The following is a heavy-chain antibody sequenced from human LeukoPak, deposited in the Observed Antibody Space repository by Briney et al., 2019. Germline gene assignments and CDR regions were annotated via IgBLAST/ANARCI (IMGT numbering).Heavy chain of an antibody. V-gene: IGHV4-39*01. Sequence: SETLSLTCTVSGGSISSSSYYWGWIRQPPGKGLEWIGSIYYSGSTYYNPSLKSRVTISVDTSKNQFSLKLSSVTAADTAVYYCARGAMAVYWGQGTLVTVSS. J-gene: IGHJ4*02. CDR3: ARGAMAVY. D-gene: IGHD5-18*01. CDR2: IYYSGST. CDR1: GGSISSSSYY.